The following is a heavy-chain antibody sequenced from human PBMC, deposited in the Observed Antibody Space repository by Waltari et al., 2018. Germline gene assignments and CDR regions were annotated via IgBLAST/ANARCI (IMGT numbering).Heavy chain of an antibody. Sequence: QVQLVQSGAEMKKPGTSVRISCKASGYTFDTHYIQWVRQDPGQRPEGMGIKKPYGKRRSNAQKFKDRLNITTDTSTATAYMDLGGLTSDDTAVYYCATTRLKRIGYYRYEYWGQGTPVTVSS. CDR1: GYTFDTHY. J-gene: IGHJ4*02. D-gene: IGHD3-16*02. CDR2: KKPYGKRR. CDR3: ATTRLKRIGYYRYEY. V-gene: IGHV1-46*02.